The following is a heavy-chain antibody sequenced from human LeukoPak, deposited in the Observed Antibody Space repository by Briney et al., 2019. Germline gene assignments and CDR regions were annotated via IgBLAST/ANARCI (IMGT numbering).Heavy chain of an antibody. CDR3: ARDVVVTANHYYYYYGMDV. V-gene: IGHV3-21*01. CDR1: GFTFSSYS. CDR2: ISSSSSYI. D-gene: IGHD2-21*02. J-gene: IGHJ6*04. Sequence: GGSLRLSCAASGFTFSSYSMNWVRQAPGKGLEWVSSISSSSSYIYYADSVKGRFTISRDNAKNSLYLQMNSLRAEDTAVYYCARDVVVTANHYYYYYGMDVWGKGTTVTVSS.